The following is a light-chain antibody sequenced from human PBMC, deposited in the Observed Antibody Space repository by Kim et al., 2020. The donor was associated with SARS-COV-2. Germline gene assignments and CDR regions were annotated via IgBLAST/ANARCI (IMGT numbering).Light chain of an antibody. CDR3: QQYYSTPYT. CDR1: QSVLYSSNNKNY. CDR2: WAS. V-gene: IGKV4-1*01. J-gene: IGKJ2*01. Sequence: RATINCKSSQSVLYSSNNKNYLAWYQQRPGQPPKLLFYWASIRESGVPDRFSGSGSGTDFTLTISGLQAEDVAVYYCQQYYSTPYTFGQGTKLEI.